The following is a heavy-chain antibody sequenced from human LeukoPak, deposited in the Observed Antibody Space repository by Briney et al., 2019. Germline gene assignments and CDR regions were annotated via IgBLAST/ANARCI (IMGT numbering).Heavy chain of an antibody. CDR1: GYTFTSYD. J-gene: IGHJ4*02. CDR2: MNPNSGNT. V-gene: IGHV1-8*03. CDR3: AGLRTTPPYYFDY. D-gene: IGHD4-11*01. Sequence: GASVKVSCKASGYTFTSYDINWVRQATGQGLEWMGWMNPNSGNTGYAQKFQGRVTITRNTSISTAYMELSSLRSDDTAVYYCAGLRTTPPYYFDYWGQGTLVTVSS.